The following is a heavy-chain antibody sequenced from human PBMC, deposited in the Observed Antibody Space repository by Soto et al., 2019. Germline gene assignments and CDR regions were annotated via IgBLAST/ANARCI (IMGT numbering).Heavy chain of an antibody. CDR1: GDSISSGTYY. CDR3: TRGGDAYKNGH. J-gene: IGHJ4*02. D-gene: IGHD2-21*01. CDR2: IHYSGST. V-gene: IGHV4-61*01. Sequence: SETLSLTCTVSGDSISSGTYYWSWIRQPPGKGLEWIGFIHYSGSTNYNPSLKSRVTMSVDTSKNQFSLKLTSVNAADTAVYYCTRGGDAYKNGHWGQGALVTVSS.